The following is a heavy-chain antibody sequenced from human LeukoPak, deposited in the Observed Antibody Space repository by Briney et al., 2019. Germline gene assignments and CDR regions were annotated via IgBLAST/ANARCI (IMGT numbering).Heavy chain of an antibody. CDR1: GYTFTSYG. V-gene: IGHV1-18*01. Sequence: ASVKVSCKASGYTFTSYGISWVRQAPGQGLEWMGWISAYNGNTNYAQKLQGRATMTTDTSTSTAYMELRSLRSDDTAVYYCARVGSFMGVRGVIMSGYFDYWGQGTLVTVSS. J-gene: IGHJ4*02. CDR2: ISAYNGNT. D-gene: IGHD3-10*01. CDR3: ARVGSFMGVRGVIMSGYFDY.